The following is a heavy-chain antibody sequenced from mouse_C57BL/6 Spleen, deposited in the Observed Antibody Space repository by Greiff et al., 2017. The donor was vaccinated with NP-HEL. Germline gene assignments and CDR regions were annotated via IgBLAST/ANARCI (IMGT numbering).Heavy chain of an antibody. CDR1: GYAFSSYW. D-gene: IGHD2-3*01. J-gene: IGHJ3*01. V-gene: IGHV1-80*01. Sequence: QVQLQQSGAELVKPGASVKISCKASGYAFSSYWMNWVKQRPGKGLEWIGQIYPGDGDTNYNGKFKGKATLTADKSSSTAYMQLSSLTSEDSAVYFCARVGVYDGYVFAYWGQGTLVTVSA. CDR3: ARVGVYDGYVFAY. CDR2: IYPGDGDT.